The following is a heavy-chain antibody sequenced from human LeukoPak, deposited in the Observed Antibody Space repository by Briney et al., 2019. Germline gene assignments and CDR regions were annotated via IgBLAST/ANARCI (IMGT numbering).Heavy chain of an antibody. D-gene: IGHD5-18*01. V-gene: IGHV4-39*07. CDR2: IYYSGTT. J-gene: IGHJ5*01. CDR3: AKGAGGFSYYNWFDY. Sequence: PSETLSLTCTVSGGSISSSPYYWGWIRQPPGKGLEWIGSIYYSGTTHYSPSLESRVTISVDTSKNQFSLKLASVTAADTAIYYCAKGAGGFSYYNWFDYWGQGTLVTVSS. CDR1: GGSISSSPYY.